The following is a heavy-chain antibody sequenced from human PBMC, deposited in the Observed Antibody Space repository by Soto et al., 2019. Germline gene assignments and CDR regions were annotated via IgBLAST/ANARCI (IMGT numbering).Heavy chain of an antibody. J-gene: IGHJ4*02. CDR1: GFTFSSYA. CDR2: ISGSGGST. CDR3: AKGKFGGVIVDPYCFDY. D-gene: IGHD3-16*02. Sequence: GGSLRLSCAASGFTFSSYAMSWVRQAPGKGLEWVSAISGSGGSTYYADSVKGRFTISRDNSKNTLYLQMNSLRAEDTAVYYCAKGKFGGVIVDPYCFDYWGQGTLVTVSS. V-gene: IGHV3-23*01.